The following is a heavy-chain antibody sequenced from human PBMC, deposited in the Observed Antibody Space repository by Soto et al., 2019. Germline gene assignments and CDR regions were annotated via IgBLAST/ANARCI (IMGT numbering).Heavy chain of an antibody. CDR3: ASSMCGWSSLQLCDY. Sequence: GASVKVSCKASGYTFTSYDMNWVRQATGQGLEWMGWMNPNSGNTGYAQKFQGRVTMTRNTSISTAYMELSSLRSEDTAVYYCASSMCGWSSLQLCDYWGQGTLVTVSS. CDR2: MNPNSGNT. V-gene: IGHV1-8*01. D-gene: IGHD6-19*01. CDR1: GYTFTSYD. J-gene: IGHJ4*02.